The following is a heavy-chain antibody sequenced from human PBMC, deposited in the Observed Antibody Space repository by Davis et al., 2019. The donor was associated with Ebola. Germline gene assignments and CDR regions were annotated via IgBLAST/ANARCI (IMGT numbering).Heavy chain of an antibody. V-gene: IGHV1-18*01. CDR3: ALSLGYCSRTNCFSWFDP. J-gene: IGHJ5*02. CDR2: ISLYNGDT. CDR1: GYSFTSYG. D-gene: IGHD2-2*01. Sequence: AASVKVSCKTSGYSFTSYGISWVRQAPGRGLEWLGWISLYNGDTSDSQRVQGRVSLTTDTSTSTVYMELRSLTSDDTAMYYCALSLGYCSRTNCFSWFDPWGQGTLVTVSP.